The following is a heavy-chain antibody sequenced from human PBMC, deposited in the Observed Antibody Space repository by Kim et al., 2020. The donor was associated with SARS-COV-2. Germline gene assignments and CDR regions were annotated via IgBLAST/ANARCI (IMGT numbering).Heavy chain of an antibody. CDR3: ARGGYVWGSYRYLFVI. J-gene: IGHJ4*02. CDR2: ISGSGGST. CDR1: GFTFSSYA. D-gene: IGHD3-16*02. V-gene: IGHV3-23*01. Sequence: GGSLRLSCAASGFTFSSYAMSWVRQAPGKGLEWVSAISGSGGSTYYADSVKGRFTISRDNSKNTLYLQMNSLRAEDTAVYYCARGGYVWGSYRYLFVIWGQGTLVTVSS.